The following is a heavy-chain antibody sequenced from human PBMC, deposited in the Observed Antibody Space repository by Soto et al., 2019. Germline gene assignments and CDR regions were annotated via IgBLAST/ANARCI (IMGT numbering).Heavy chain of an antibody. CDR3: AKDMGDWFDP. Sequence: HPGGSLRLSCAASGFTFSSYGMHWVRQAPGKGLEWVAVISYDGSNKYYADSVKGRFTISRDNSKNTLYLQMNSLRAEDTAVYYCAKDMGDWFDPWGQGTLVTVSS. CDR1: GFTFSSYG. J-gene: IGHJ5*02. D-gene: IGHD3-10*01. CDR2: ISYDGSNK. V-gene: IGHV3-30*18.